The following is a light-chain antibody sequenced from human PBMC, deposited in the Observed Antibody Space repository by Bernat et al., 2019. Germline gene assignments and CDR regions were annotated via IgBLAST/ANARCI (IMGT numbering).Light chain of an antibody. V-gene: IGKV3-15*01. J-gene: IGKJ1*01. CDR1: PSVSSY. CDR3: YQYSSGWT. Sequence: GETATLSRRASPSVSSYLAWYQQKPGQAPRLLIYSSSIRATGVPDRSSGRGSGTQFTLTISSLEPEDVGVYHCYQYSSGWTFGKGNKVAIK. CDR2: SSS.